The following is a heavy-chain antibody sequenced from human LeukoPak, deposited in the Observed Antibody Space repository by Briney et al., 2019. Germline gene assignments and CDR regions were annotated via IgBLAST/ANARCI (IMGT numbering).Heavy chain of an antibody. CDR3: ARAGDIVVVPAASPVGYYYYYMDV. V-gene: IGHV1-46*01. Sequence: ASVKVSCKASGYTFTSYYMHWVRQAPGQGLEWMGIINPSGGSTSYAQKFQGRVTMTRDTSTSTVHMELSSLRSEDTAVYYCARAGDIVVVPAASPVGYYYYYMDVWGKGTTVTVSS. CDR2: INPSGGST. J-gene: IGHJ6*03. CDR1: GYTFTSYY. D-gene: IGHD2-2*01.